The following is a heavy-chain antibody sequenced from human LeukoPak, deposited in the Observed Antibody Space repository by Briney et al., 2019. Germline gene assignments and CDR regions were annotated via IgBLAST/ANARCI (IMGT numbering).Heavy chain of an antibody. Sequence: SETLSLTCTVSGGSLRSYYWGWIRQPPGKGLEWIGYIYYSGSTNYNPSLKSRLTISVDTSKNQFSLKLSSVTAADTAVYYCARLTKRNDPFAIWGQGTMVTVSS. CDR3: ARLTKRNDPFAI. CDR1: GGSLRSYY. D-gene: IGHD1-14*01. CDR2: IYYSGST. J-gene: IGHJ3*02. V-gene: IGHV4-59*01.